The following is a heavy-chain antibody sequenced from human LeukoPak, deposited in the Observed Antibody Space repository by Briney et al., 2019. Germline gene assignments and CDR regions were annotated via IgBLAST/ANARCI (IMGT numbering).Heavy chain of an antibody. J-gene: IGHJ4*02. CDR1: GFTFGDYY. Sequence: GGSLRLSCAASGFTFGDYYMSWIRQAPGKGLEWVSYISSSGSTIYYADSVKGRFTISRDNAKSSLYLQMNSLRAEDTAVYYCARRRGAAAGLYFDYWGQGTLVTVSS. D-gene: IGHD6-13*01. CDR2: ISSSGSTI. V-gene: IGHV3-11*01. CDR3: ARRRGAAAGLYFDY.